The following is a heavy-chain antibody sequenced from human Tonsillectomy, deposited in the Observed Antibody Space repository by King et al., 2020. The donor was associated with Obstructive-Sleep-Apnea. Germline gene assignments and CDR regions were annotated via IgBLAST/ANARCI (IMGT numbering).Heavy chain of an antibody. Sequence: VQLVESWGGLVQPGGSLRLSCAASGFTFSSYAMSWVRQAPGKGLEWVSVISAGGGSTYYADSVQGRFTISRDNSKNTLFLQMNSLCAEDTAVYYCAKDAVVVVPAAMAYDWFDPWGQGTLVTVSS. CDR1: GFTFSSYA. CDR2: ISAGGGST. J-gene: IGHJ5*02. D-gene: IGHD2-2*01. CDR3: AKDAVVVVPAAMAYDWFDP. V-gene: IGHV3-23*04.